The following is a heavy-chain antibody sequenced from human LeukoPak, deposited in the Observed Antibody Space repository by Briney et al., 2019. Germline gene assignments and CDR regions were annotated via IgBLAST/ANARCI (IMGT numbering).Heavy chain of an antibody. CDR2: INPNSGGT. J-gene: IGHJ4*02. CDR3: ARVVPAAPECFDY. V-gene: IGHV1-2*02. D-gene: IGHD2-2*01. CDR1: GYTFTGYY. Sequence: ASVKVSCKASGYTFTGYYMHWVRQAPGQGLEWMGWINPNSGGTNYAQKFQGRVTMTRDTSISTAYMELSRLRSDDTAVYYSARVVPAAPECFDYWGQGTLVTVSS.